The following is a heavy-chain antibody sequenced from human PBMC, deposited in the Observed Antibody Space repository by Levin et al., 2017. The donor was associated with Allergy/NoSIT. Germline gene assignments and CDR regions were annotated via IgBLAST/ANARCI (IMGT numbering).Heavy chain of an antibody. Sequence: SCAASGVTFTNYDMNWVRQLPGKGLEWVATISVSGANKYYADSVKGRFTISKDDSKNTLYLQMNSLRADDTALFYCAMTPSGTYYGRFDYWGQGTLVTVSS. D-gene: IGHD3-10*01. V-gene: IGHV3-23*01. CDR2: ISVSGANK. J-gene: IGHJ4*02. CDR3: AMTPSGTYYGRFDY. CDR1: GVTFTNYD.